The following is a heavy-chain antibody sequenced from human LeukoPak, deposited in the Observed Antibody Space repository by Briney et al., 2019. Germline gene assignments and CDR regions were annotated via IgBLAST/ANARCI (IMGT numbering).Heavy chain of an antibody. J-gene: IGHJ4*02. CDR1: GYTFAGYY. D-gene: IGHD3-10*01. V-gene: IGHV1-46*01. CDR3: ARAGPGRYDNLDY. Sequence: GASVKVSCKASGYTFAGYYMNWVRQAPGQGLEWMGIINLSGGTTSYAQKFQGRVTMTRDTSASTVYMELRSLRSEDTAVYHCARAGPGRYDNLDYWGQGTLVTVSS. CDR2: INLSGGTT.